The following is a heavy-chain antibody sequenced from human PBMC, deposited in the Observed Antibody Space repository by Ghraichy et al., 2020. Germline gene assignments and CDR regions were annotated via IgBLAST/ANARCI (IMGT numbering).Heavy chain of an antibody. Sequence: SQTLSLTCAISGDSVSSNSAAWNWIRQSPSRGLEWLGRTYYRSKWYNDYAVSVKSRITINPDTSKNQFSLQLNSVTPEDTAVYYCARGPHSSGWYVDWFDPWGQGTLVTVSS. V-gene: IGHV6-1*01. D-gene: IGHD6-19*01. CDR1: GDSVSSNSAA. CDR3: ARGPHSSGWYVDWFDP. J-gene: IGHJ5*02. CDR2: TYYRSKWYN.